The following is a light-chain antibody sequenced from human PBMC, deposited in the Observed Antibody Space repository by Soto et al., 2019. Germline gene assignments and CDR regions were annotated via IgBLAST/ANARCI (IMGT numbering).Light chain of an antibody. V-gene: IGKV3-11*01. CDR2: DAS. J-gene: IGKJ5*01. Sequence: EIVWTQSPATLSLSPGERATLSCRASQSVSSYLAWYQQKPCQAPRLLIYDASNRATGIPARFSGSGSGTDFTLTISSLEPEDFAVYYCQQRSNWPPITVGQGTRREIK. CDR1: QSVSSY. CDR3: QQRSNWPPIT.